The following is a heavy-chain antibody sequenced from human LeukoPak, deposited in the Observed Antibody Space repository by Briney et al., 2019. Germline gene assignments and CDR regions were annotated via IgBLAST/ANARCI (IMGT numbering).Heavy chain of an antibody. D-gene: IGHD3-22*01. CDR3: VRGPYYYDNSGYYSDNAFDI. CDR2: ISSDGTKE. CDR1: GITFSPHI. V-gene: IGHV3-30*03. J-gene: IGHJ3*02. Sequence: GGSLRLSCAASGITFSPHIMCWVRQAPGKGLEWVTTISSDGTKEYYADSVKGRFTISRDNSKNTLSLQMSSLRAEDTAMYYCVRGPYYYDNSGYYSDNAFDIWGQGTMVTVSS.